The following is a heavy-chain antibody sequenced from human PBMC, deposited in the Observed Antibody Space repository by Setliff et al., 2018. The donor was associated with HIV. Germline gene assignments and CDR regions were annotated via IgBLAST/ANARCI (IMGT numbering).Heavy chain of an antibody. J-gene: IGHJ3*02. CDR3: VRDLTTIVTRKVFDI. CDR1: GFTFRNYK. V-gene: IGHV3-7*01. Sequence: PGGSLRLSCAASGFTFRNYKMNWVRQAPGKGLGWVRQAPAKGLEWVANISPDGSATYYVDSVKGRFTISRDNSKNTLYVQMNSLRADDTAVYYCVRDLTTIVTRKVFDIWGQGTMVTVSS. CDR2: ISPDGSAT. D-gene: IGHD4-4*01.